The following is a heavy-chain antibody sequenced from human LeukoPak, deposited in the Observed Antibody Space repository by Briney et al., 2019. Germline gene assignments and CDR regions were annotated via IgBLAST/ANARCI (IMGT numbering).Heavy chain of an antibody. J-gene: IGHJ5*02. CDR1: GFTFSTYA. Sequence: GGSLRLSCAASGFTFSTYAMTWVRQAPGKGPEWVSLTSGSGGSTYYADSVKGRFTISRDNSKKTLYLQMNSLRAEDTAVYYCAKGYCSSGSCYAFDPWGQGTLVTVSS. CDR2: TSGSGGST. V-gene: IGHV3-23*01. CDR3: AKGYCSSGSCYAFDP. D-gene: IGHD2-2*01.